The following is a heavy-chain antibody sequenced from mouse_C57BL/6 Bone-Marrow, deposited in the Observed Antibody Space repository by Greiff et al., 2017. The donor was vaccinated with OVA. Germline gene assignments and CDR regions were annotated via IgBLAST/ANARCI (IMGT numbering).Heavy chain of an antibody. CDR1: GYAFSSSW. J-gene: IGHJ4*01. CDR2: IYPGDGDT. V-gene: IGHV1-82*01. CDR3: ARSLGLYAMDY. Sequence: QVQLQQSGPELVKPGAPVKISCKASGYAFSSSWMNWVKQRPGKGLEWIGRIYPGDGDTNYNGKFKGKATLTADKSSSTAYMQLSSLTSEDSAVYFCARSLGLYAMDYWGQGTSVTVSS. D-gene: IGHD4-1*01.